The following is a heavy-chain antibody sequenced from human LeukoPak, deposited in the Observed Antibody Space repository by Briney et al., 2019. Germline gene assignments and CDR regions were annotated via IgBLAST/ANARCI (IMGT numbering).Heavy chain of an antibody. J-gene: IGHJ4*02. CDR3: ARQRGPTMARGVTQGGD. D-gene: IGHD3-10*01. V-gene: IGHV3-21*01. CDR2: ISSSSSYI. CDR1: GFTFSSYS. Sequence: GGSLRLSCAASGFTFSSYSMNWVRQAPGKGLEWVSSISSSSSYIYYADSVKGRFTISRDNAKNSLYLQMNSLRAEDTAVYYCARQRGPTMARGVTQGGDWGQGTLVTVSS.